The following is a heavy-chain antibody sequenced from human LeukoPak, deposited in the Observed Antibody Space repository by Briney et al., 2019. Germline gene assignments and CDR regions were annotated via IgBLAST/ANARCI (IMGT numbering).Heavy chain of an antibody. J-gene: IGHJ6*03. CDR3: ATTYGGTTFYYFYMDF. CDR2: ITTRYYEST. D-gene: IGHD4-23*01. CDR1: GFTFRNYN. V-gene: IGHV3-21*01. Sequence: PGGSLRLSCAASGFTFRNYNMNWVRQAPGKGLEWVASITTRYYESTYYADSMKGRFTISRDDAKNSLYLQMNSLRADDTAVYYCATTYGGTTFYYFYMDFWGRGTTVTVSS.